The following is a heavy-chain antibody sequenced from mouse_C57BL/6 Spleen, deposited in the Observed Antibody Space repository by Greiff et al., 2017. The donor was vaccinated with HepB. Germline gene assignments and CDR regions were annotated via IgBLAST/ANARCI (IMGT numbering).Heavy chain of an antibody. Sequence: VKLMESGAELMKPGASVKLSCKATGYTFTGYWIEWVKQRPGHGLEWIGEILPGSGSTNHNEKFKGKATFTADTSSNTAYMQLSSLTTEDSAIYYCARGAYYYGSTYAMDYWGQGTSVTVSS. CDR1: GYTFTGYW. D-gene: IGHD1-1*01. J-gene: IGHJ4*01. CDR2: ILPGSGST. V-gene: IGHV1-9*01. CDR3: ARGAYYYGSTYAMDY.